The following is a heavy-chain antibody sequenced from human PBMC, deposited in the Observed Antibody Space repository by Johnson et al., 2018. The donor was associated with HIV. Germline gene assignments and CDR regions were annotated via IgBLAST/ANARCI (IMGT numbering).Heavy chain of an antibody. CDR3: TTAPQAARLFNDAFDI. J-gene: IGHJ3*02. CDR2: IYSRDTT. CDR1: GFTVINNY. D-gene: IGHD6-6*01. Sequence: MLLVESGGGLVQPGGSLRLSCAVSGFTVINNYMTWVRQAPGKGLEWVSLIYSRDTTYYADSVKGRFSISRDSSKNTLYLQMNSLRDEDTAVYYCTTAPQAARLFNDAFDIWGQGTMVTVSS. V-gene: IGHV3-66*01.